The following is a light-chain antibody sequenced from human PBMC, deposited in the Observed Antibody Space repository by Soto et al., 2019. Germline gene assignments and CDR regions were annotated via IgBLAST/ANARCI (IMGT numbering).Light chain of an antibody. CDR1: SSDIGGYNY. J-gene: IGLJ1*01. CDR2: EVN. Sequence: QSVLTQPASVSGSPGQSITVSCTGTSSDIGGYNYVSWYQHHPGKAPQLIIYEVNLRPSGVSDRFSGSKTGNTASLTISGLQAEDEADYYCCSYAGSSTVFGTGTKVT. CDR3: CSYAGSSTV. V-gene: IGLV2-23*02.